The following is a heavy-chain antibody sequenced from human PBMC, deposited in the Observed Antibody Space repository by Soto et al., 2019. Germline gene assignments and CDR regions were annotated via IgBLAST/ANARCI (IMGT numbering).Heavy chain of an antibody. J-gene: IGHJ4*02. CDR2: INHSGST. V-gene: IGHV4-34*01. CDR3: ARWDYYDSSGYADY. CDR1: GGSFSGYY. Sequence: SETRSLTCAVYGGSFSGYYWSWIRQPPGKGLEWIGDINHSGSTNYNPSLKSRVTISVDTSKNQFSLKLSSVTAADTAVYYCARWDYYDSSGYADYWGQGTLVTVSS. D-gene: IGHD3-22*01.